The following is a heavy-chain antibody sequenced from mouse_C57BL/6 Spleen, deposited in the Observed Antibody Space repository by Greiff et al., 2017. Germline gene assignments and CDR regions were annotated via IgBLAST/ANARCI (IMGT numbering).Heavy chain of an antibody. V-gene: IGHV5-4*01. J-gene: IGHJ2*01. Sequence: EVKLVESGGGLVKPGGSLKLSCAASGFTFSSYAMSWVRQTPEKRLEWVATISDGGSYTYYPDNVKGRITISRDNAKNNLYLQMSHLKSEDTAMYYCARDGYFDYWGQGTTLTVSS. CDR3: ARDGYFDY. CDR2: ISDGGSYT. CDR1: GFTFSSYA.